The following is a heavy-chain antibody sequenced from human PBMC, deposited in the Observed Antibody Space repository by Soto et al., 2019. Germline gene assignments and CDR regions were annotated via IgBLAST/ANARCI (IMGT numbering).Heavy chain of an antibody. V-gene: IGHV3-30*18. Sequence: GGSLRLSCAASGFTFSSYGMHWVRQAPGKGLEWVAVISYDGSNKYYADSVKGRFTISRDNSKNTLYLQMNSLRAEDTAVYYCANLFTIQYGMDVWGQGTTVTVSS. D-gene: IGHD3-10*01. CDR3: ANLFTIQYGMDV. CDR2: ISYDGSNK. J-gene: IGHJ6*02. CDR1: GFTFSSYG.